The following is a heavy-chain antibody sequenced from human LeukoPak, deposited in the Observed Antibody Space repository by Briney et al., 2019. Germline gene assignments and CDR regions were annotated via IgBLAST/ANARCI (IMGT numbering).Heavy chain of an antibody. V-gene: IGHV4-34*01. CDR1: GGSFSGYY. CDR2: INHSGST. J-gene: IGHJ4*02. Sequence: PSETLSLTCAVYGGSFSGYYWSWIRQPPGKGLEWIGEINHSGSTNYNPSLKSRVTISVDTSKNQFSLKLSSVTAADTAVYYCARDEFRDGYNSVDYWGQGTLVTVSS. CDR3: ARDEFRDGYNSVDY. D-gene: IGHD5-24*01.